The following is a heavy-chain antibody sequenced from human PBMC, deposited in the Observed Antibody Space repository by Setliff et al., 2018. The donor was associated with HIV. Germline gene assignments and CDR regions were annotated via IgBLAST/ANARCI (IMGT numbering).Heavy chain of an antibody. D-gene: IGHD3-16*02. Sequence: PSETLSLTCTVSGGSISSYYWSWIRQPPGKGLEWIGHIYTSGNTNHNPSLKSRVTISVDTSENQFSLKLSSVTAADTAVYYCARGYPVSYYYYMDVRGKGTSVTVSS. J-gene: IGHJ6*03. CDR1: GGSISSYY. CDR2: IYTSGNT. V-gene: IGHV4-4*08. CDR3: ARGYPVSYYYYMDV.